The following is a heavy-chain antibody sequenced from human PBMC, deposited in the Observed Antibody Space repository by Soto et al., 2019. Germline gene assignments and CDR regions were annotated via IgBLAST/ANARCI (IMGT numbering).Heavy chain of an antibody. D-gene: IGHD6-19*01. CDR1: GYTFTSFG. V-gene: IGHV1-18*01. CDR3: VREGAVAGRFDF. Sequence: QVQLVQSGAEVKKPGASVKVSCKASGYTFTSFGISWVQQAPGQGLEWMGWIRAYNGNTNYAQKGQGRVTMTTDTYTNTAYMELRSLRSDDTAVYYCVREGAVAGRFDFWGQGTLVTVSS. CDR2: IRAYNGNT. J-gene: IGHJ4*02.